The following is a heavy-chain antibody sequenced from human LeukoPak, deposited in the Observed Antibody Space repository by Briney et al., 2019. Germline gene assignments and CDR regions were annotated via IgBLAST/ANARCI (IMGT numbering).Heavy chain of an antibody. Sequence: GGSLRLSCAASGFTFSSYEMNWFRQAPGKGLEWVSYISSSGSTIYYADSVKGRFTISGDNAKNSLYLQMNSLRAEDTAVYYCARISSLAVAGINWGQGTLVTVSS. D-gene: IGHD6-19*01. CDR3: ARISSLAVAGIN. CDR1: GFTFSSYE. V-gene: IGHV3-48*03. J-gene: IGHJ4*02. CDR2: ISSSGSTI.